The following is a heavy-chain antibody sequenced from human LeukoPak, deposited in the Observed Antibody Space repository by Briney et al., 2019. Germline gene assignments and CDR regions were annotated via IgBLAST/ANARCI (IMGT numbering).Heavy chain of an antibody. CDR1: GDSIIGHY. CDR2: IYYSENT. V-gene: IGHV4-59*11. J-gene: IGHJ4*02. Sequence: SETLSLTCTVPGDSIIGHYWSWIRQPPGKGLEWIGYIYYSENTNYNSSLKSRVTISEDTSKNQFSLKLTSVTAADTAVYYCAGGNFYDSRGHPYHFHFWGQGTLVSVSS. CDR3: AGGNFYDSRGHPYHFHF. D-gene: IGHD3-22*01.